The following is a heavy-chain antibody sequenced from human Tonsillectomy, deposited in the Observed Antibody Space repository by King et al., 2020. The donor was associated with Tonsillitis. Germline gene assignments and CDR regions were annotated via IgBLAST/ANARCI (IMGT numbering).Heavy chain of an antibody. D-gene: IGHD1-14*01. CDR2: ISGSGGST. J-gene: IGHJ5*02. V-gene: IGHV3-23*04. CDR1: GFTFSSYA. CDR3: ARTGPHFDP. Sequence: VQLVESGGGLVQPGGSLRLSCVVSGFTFSSYAMSWVRQAPGKGLEWVSVISGSGGSTYYADSVKGRFTISRDNSKNTLYLQMTSLSAEATAVYYCARTGPHFDPWGQGTLVTVSS.